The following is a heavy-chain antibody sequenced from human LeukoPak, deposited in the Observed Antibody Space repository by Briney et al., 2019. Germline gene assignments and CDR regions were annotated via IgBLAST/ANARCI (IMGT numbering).Heavy chain of an antibody. J-gene: IGHJ4*02. V-gene: IGHV3-30*18. CDR3: AKRPSDYGDYVSYFDY. Sequence: GRSLRLSCAASGFTFSRYGMHWVRQAPGKGLEWVAVVSFEGSNKYYADSVKGRFTISRDNSKNTLSLQMNSLRAEDTAVYYCAKRPSDYGDYVSYFDYWGQGTLVTVSS. CDR1: GFTFSRYG. CDR2: VSFEGSNK. D-gene: IGHD4-17*01.